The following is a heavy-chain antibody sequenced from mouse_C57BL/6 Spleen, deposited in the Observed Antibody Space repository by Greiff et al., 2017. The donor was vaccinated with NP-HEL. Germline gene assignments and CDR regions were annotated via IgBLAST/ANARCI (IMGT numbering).Heavy chain of an antibody. CDR3: AREKGKKSFYYDYDDAMDY. CDR1: GYSITSGYY. J-gene: IGHJ4*01. V-gene: IGHV3-6*01. Sequence: EVKLMESGPGLVKPSQSLSLTCSVTGYSITSGYYWNWIRQFPGNKLEWMGYISYDGSNNYNPSLKNRISITRDTSKNQFFLKLNSVTTEDTATYYCAREKGKKSFYYDYDDAMDYWGQGTSVTVSS. D-gene: IGHD2-4*01. CDR2: ISYDGSN.